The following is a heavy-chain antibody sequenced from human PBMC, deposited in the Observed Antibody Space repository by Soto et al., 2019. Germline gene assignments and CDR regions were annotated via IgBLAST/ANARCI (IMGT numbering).Heavy chain of an antibody. CDR2: IYYSGST. D-gene: IGHD6-19*01. J-gene: IGHJ6*02. CDR1: GGSISSYY. Sequence: SETLSLTCTDSGGSISSYYWSWIRQPPGKGLECIGYIYYSGSTNYNPSLKSRVTISVDTSKNQFSLKLSSVTAADTAVYYCARDDPIAVAGARYYGMGVWGQGTTVTASS. CDR3: ARDDPIAVAGARYYGMGV. V-gene: IGHV4-59*01.